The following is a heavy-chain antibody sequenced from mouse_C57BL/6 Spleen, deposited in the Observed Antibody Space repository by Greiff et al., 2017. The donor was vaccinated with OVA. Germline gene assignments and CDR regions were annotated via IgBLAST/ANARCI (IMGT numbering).Heavy chain of an antibody. V-gene: IGHV5-9-1*02. J-gene: IGHJ4*01. CDR1: GFTFSSYA. Sequence: DVHLVESGEGLVKPGGSLKLSCAASGFTFSSYAMSWVRQTPEKRLEWVAYISSGGDYIYYADTVKGRFTISRDNARNTLYLQMSSLKSEDTAMYYCTRGNYPYYYAMDYWGQGTSVTVSS. CDR3: TRGNYPYYYAMDY. D-gene: IGHD2-1*01. CDR2: ISSGGDYI.